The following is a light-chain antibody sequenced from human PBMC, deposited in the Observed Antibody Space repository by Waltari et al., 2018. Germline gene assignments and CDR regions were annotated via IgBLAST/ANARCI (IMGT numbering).Light chain of an antibody. CDR2: QDR. CDR1: RLDDKN. V-gene: IGLV3-1*01. J-gene: IGLJ3*02. Sequence: SYELTQPPSLSVSRGQSATITCSGGRLDDKNVCWYQQKPGQSPVLVMYQDRKRPSGIPGRFSGSNSGNTATLTISAAQGMDEADYYCQAWDSSTAVFGGGTK. CDR3: QAWDSSTAV.